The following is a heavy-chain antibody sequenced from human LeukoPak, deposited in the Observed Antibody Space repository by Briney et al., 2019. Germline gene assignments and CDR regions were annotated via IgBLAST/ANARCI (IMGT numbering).Heavy chain of an antibody. J-gene: IGHJ4*02. V-gene: IGHV3-23*01. CDR1: GFIFSDFD. CDR2: ISHSGRSA. Sequence: GGSLRLSCAASGFIFSDFDMSWVRQAPGKGLEWVSAISHSGRSAYYADSVKGRFTISRDNSKNTLYLEMNSLRADDTAVYYCAKDGRIVGATVDYWGQGTLVTVSS. D-gene: IGHD1-26*01. CDR3: AKDGRIVGATVDY.